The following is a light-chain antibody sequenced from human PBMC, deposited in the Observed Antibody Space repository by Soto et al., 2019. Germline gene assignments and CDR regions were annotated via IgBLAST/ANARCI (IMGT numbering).Light chain of an antibody. J-gene: IGKJ1*01. CDR3: QQYNNWPRT. CDR1: QNISSY. Sequence: IVLTQSPVTLSLSTGERASLSCRASQNISSYLIWYQQKPGQSPRLLMYDVSNRATGIPARFSGSGSGTDFTLTISSLEPEDLAVYYCQQYNNWPRTFGQGTKVDIK. CDR2: DVS. V-gene: IGKV3-11*01.